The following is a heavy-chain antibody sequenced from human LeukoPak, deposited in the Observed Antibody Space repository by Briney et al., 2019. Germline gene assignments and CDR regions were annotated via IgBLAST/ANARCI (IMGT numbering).Heavy chain of an antibody. V-gene: IGHV4-30-4*08. Sequence: SETLSLTCTVSGGSISSGDYYWSWIRQPPGKGLEWIGYIYYSGSTYHNPSLKSRVTISVDTSKNQFSLKLSSVTAADTAVYYCARDRGYSSGYYIDYWGQGTLVTVSS. D-gene: IGHD6-19*01. CDR1: GGSISSGDYY. CDR3: ARDRGYSSGYYIDY. CDR2: IYYSGST. J-gene: IGHJ4*02.